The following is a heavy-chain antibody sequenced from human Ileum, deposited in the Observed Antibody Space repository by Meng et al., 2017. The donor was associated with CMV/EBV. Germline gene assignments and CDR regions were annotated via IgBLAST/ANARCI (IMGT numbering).Heavy chain of an antibody. CDR2: TYYRSKWYN. CDR3: ARENGYEWYFDF. V-gene: IGHV6-1*01. Sequence: QVQPPQSGPDRVKPSQTPSLTCAIPGDSVSSIGAIWNWIRQSPSRGLEWLGKTYYRSKWYNDYAPSVKSRITVKPDTSKNQFSLQLNSVTPEDTAVYYCARENGYEWYFDFWGRGTLVTVSS. J-gene: IGHJ2*01. D-gene: IGHD6-13*01. CDR1: GDSVSSIGAI.